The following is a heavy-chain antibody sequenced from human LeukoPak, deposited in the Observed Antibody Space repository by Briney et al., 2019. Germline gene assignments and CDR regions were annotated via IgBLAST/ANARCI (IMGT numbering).Heavy chain of an antibody. Sequence: SVKVSCKASGGTFISYAISWVRQAPGQGLEWMGRIIPILGIANYAQKFQGRVTITADKSTSTAYMEPSSLRSEDTAVYYCAGHYYDSSATDYWGQGTLVTVSS. J-gene: IGHJ4*02. V-gene: IGHV1-69*04. CDR2: IIPILGIA. CDR3: AGHYYDSSATDY. D-gene: IGHD3-22*01. CDR1: GGTFISYA.